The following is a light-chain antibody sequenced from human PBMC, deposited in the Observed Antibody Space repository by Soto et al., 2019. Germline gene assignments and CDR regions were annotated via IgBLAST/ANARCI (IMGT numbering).Light chain of an antibody. Sequence: DIQMTQSPSSLSASVGDRVTITCRASQSISRNLNWYQHKPGKAPKLLIYAASSLQNGVPSRFSGGGSGTEFTLSISSLQPEDFGTYYCQQSYTTVSITFGQGTRLEMK. CDR2: AAS. V-gene: IGKV1-39*01. CDR1: QSISRN. CDR3: QQSYTTVSIT. J-gene: IGKJ5*01.